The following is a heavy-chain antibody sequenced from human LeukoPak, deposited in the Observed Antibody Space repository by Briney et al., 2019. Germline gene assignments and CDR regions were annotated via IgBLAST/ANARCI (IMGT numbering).Heavy chain of an antibody. J-gene: IGHJ4*02. CDR2: IYPADSDT. CDR1: GDDLVTYW. D-gene: IGHD4-17*01. CDR3: ASGDVLDYGDYVPSFDY. Sequence: GESLKISCKGSGDDLVTYWIAWVRQMPGKGLEWMGIIYPADSDTRYSPSFQGQVTISADKSISTAYLQWSSLKASDTAMYYCASGDVLDYGDYVPSFDYWGQGTLVTVSS. V-gene: IGHV5-51*01.